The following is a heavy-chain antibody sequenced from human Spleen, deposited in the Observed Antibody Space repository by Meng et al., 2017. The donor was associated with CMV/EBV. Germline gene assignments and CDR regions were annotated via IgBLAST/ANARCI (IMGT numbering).Heavy chain of an antibody. CDR3: ARDPNYGDYRSRLDY. Sequence: SGFTFSSYSMNWVRQAPGKGLEWVSSISSSSSYIYYADSVKGRFTISRDNAKNSLYLQMNSLRAEDTAVYYCARDPNYGDYRSRLDYWGQGTLVTVSS. D-gene: IGHD4-17*01. V-gene: IGHV3-21*01. CDR1: GFTFSSYS. CDR2: ISSSSSYI. J-gene: IGHJ4*02.